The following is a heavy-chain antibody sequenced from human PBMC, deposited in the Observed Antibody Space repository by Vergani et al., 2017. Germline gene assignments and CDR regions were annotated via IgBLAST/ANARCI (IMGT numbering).Heavy chain of an antibody. Sequence: QVHLVQSGSELKKPGASVKVSCKASGYPFTVYSINWVRQAPGQGLEWMGWINTNTWKPTYAQGFAGRFVFSLDTSVSTAYLQISSLKAEVTAGYYGARGHSSTSPPWGYWGQGTLVTVSS. V-gene: IGHV7-4-1*02. D-gene: IGHD2-2*01. CDR3: ARGHSSTSPPWGY. CDR2: INTNTWKP. J-gene: IGHJ4*02. CDR1: GYPFTVYS.